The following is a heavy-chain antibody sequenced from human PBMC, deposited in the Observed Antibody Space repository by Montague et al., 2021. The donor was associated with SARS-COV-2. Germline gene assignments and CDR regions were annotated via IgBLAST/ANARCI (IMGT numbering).Heavy chain of an antibody. CDR1: GVSVSSNNYY. CDR3: ASEVVGVKTNWLDT. D-gene: IGHD3-16*01. J-gene: IGHJ5*02. CDR2: IYFNGXT. Sequence: SETLSLTCSVSGVSVSSNNYYWTWIRRPPGMGLEWIGYIYFNGXTXLXXXXEGRVTTSIDTSKNHFSLRLTSVTPADTAVYYCASEVVGVKTNWLDTWGQGTLVTVSS. V-gene: IGHV4-61*03.